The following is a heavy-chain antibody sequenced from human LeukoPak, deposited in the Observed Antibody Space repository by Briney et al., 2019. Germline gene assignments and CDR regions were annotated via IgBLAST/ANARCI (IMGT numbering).Heavy chain of an antibody. Sequence: GGSLRLSCAASGFTFSSYGMHWVRQAPGKGLEWVAVISYDGSNKYYADSVKGRFTISRDNSKNTLYLQMNSLRAEDTAVYYCAKDRVAATNSYYGMDVWGQGTTVTVSS. CDR2: ISYDGSNK. CDR1: GFTFSSYG. J-gene: IGHJ6*02. V-gene: IGHV3-30*18. D-gene: IGHD2-15*01. CDR3: AKDRVAATNSYYGMDV.